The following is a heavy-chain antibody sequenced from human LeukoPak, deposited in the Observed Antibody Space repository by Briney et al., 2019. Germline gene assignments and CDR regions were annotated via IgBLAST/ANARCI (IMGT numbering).Heavy chain of an antibody. CDR1: GFTFGHYA. D-gene: IGHD6-13*01. CDR2: ISFSDVTT. V-gene: IGHV3-23*01. J-gene: IGHJ3*01. CDR3: AKVRQQQLVRHAFDL. Sequence: GGSLRLSCAVSGFTFGHYAMNWVRQAPGKVLEWVSAISFSDVTTYYADSVKGGFTVSRDTSKNTLYLQMHGPRAETQAVYYCAKVRQQQLVRHAFDLWGQGTMVTVSS.